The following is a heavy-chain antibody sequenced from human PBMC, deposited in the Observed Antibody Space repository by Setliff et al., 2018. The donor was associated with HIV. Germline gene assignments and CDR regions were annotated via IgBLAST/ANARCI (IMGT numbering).Heavy chain of an antibody. V-gene: IGHV3-23*03. CDR2: IYSGGSST. J-gene: IGHJ4*02. CDR3: ASRGSSSLFDY. CDR1: GFTFSSYW. Sequence: AGGSLRLSCAASGFTFSSYWMSWVRQAPGKAPEWVSVIYSGGSSTYYADSVKGRFTIARDNSKNTLYLQMNSLRAEDTAVYYCASRGSSSLFDYWGQGTLVTVSS. D-gene: IGHD6-6*01.